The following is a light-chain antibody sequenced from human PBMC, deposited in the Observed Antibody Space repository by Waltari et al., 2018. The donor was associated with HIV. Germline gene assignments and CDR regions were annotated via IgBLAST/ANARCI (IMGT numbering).Light chain of an antibody. CDR1: SDSVSTTHY. CDR3: VLYMGGAWV. V-gene: IGLV8-61*01. J-gene: IGLJ3*02. Sequence: QTVVTQEPSFSVSPGGTVTLTCGLRSDSVSTTHYASWYRQTPGQAPRTLIYYTNVRSAGVPDRFSGSILGNKAALTITGAQADDECHYYCVLYMGGAWVFGGGTKLTVL. CDR2: YTN.